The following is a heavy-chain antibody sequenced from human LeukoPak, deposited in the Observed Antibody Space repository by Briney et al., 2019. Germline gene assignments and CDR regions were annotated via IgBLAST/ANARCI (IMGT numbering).Heavy chain of an antibody. CDR3: ARTYSSGWYWYFDY. V-gene: IGHV4-59*01. D-gene: IGHD6-19*01. CDR1: GGSISRYY. CDR2: VYYSGST. Sequence: SETLSLTCNVSGGSISRYYWSWIRQPPGKGLEWIGYVYYSGSTNYNPSLKSRVTISVDTSKNQFSLKLSSVTAADTAVYYCARTYSSGWYWYFDYWGQGTLVTVSS. J-gene: IGHJ4*02.